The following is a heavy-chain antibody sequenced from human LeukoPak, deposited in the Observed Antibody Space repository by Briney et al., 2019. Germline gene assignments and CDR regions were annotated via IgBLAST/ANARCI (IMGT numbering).Heavy chain of an antibody. V-gene: IGHV3-30-3*01. CDR1: GFTFRSYA. CDR2: ISYDGSNK. CDR3: ARDKLLEYGNWFDP. J-gene: IGHJ5*02. D-gene: IGHD3-10*01. Sequence: GRSLRLSCAASGFTFRSYAMHWVRQAPGKGLEWVAVISYDGSNKYYKDAVKGRFTISRDNSKNTLYLQMNSLRAEDTAVYYCARDKLLEYGNWFDPWGQGTLVSVSS.